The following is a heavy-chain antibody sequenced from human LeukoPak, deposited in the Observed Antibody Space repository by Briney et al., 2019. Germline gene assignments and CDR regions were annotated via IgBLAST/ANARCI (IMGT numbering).Heavy chain of an antibody. D-gene: IGHD5-18*01. J-gene: IGHJ4*02. CDR3: AKDVRSYGDVEGLDY. V-gene: IGHV3-33*06. CDR2: IWYDGSNK. CDR1: GFTFSSYG. Sequence: GRSLRLSCAASGFTFSSYGMHWVRQAPGKGLEWVAVIWYDGSNKYYADSVKGRFTISRDNSKNTLYLQMNSLRAEDTAVYYCAKDVRSYGDVEGLDYWGQGTLVTVSS.